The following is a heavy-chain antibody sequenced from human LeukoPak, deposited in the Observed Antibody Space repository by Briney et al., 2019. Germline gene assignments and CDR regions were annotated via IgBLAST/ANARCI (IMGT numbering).Heavy chain of an antibody. CDR3: ARDPLYCSGGSCYRGAFDI. V-gene: IGHV4-61*01. J-gene: IGHJ3*02. Sequence: SETLSLTCTVSGGSVSSGSYYWSWIRQPPGKGLEWIGYIYYSGSTNYNPSLKSRVTISVDTSKNQSSLKLSSVTAADTAVYYCARDPLYCSGGSCYRGAFDIWGQGTMVTVSS. CDR1: GGSVSSGSYY. D-gene: IGHD2-15*01. CDR2: IYYSGST.